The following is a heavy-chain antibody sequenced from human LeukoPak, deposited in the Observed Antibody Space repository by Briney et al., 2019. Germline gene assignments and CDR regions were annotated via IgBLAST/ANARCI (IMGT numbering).Heavy chain of an antibody. CDR2: ISAYNGNT. D-gene: IGHD5-12*01. Sequence: ASVKVSCKASGYTFTSYGISWVRQAPGQGLEWMGWISAYNGNTNYAQKLQGRVTMTTDTSTSTAYMELRSLRSDDTAVYYCARVNYSGYEPYYYYYGMDVWGQGTTVTVSS. CDR3: ARVNYSGYEPYYYYYGMDV. J-gene: IGHJ6*02. V-gene: IGHV1-18*01. CDR1: GYTFTSYG.